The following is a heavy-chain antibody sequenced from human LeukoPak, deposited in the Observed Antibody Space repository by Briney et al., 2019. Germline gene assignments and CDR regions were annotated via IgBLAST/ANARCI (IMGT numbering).Heavy chain of an antibody. CDR2: IWYDGSNK. V-gene: IGHV3-33*06. CDR1: GFTFSSYG. Sequence: GRSLRLSCAASGFTFSSYGMHWVRQAPGKGLEWVAVIWYDGSNKYYADSVKGRFTISRDNSKNTLYLQMNSLRAEDTAVYYCAKDKGYCSGGSCYGGGDWGQGTLVTVSS. CDR3: AKDKGYCSGGSCYGGGD. D-gene: IGHD2-15*01. J-gene: IGHJ4*02.